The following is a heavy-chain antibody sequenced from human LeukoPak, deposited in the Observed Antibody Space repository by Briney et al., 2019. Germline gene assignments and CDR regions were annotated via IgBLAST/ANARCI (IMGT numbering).Heavy chain of an antibody. J-gene: IGHJ6*03. Sequence: TGRSLRLSCAASGFTFSSYGMHWVRQAPGKGLEWVAAISYDGSNKYYADYVKGRFTISRDNAKNSLYLQMNSLRAEDTALYFCARDPYSGNYGNYYYYYMDVWGKGTTVTISS. CDR2: ISYDGSNK. V-gene: IGHV3-30*03. CDR3: ARDPYSGNYGNYYYYYMDV. D-gene: IGHD1-26*01. CDR1: GFTFSSYG.